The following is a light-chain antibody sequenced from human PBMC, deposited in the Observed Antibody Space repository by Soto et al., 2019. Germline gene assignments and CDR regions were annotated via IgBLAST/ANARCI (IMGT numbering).Light chain of an antibody. CDR2: GAS. CDR3: QQYNNWPLFT. J-gene: IGKJ3*01. Sequence: EIAMTQSPATLSVSPGERATLSCRASQSVSSTLAWYQQKPGQAPRLLIYGASTRATGIPARFSGSGSGTEFTLTISSLQSEDFAVYYCQQYNNWPLFTFGPGTKVDIK. CDR1: QSVSST. V-gene: IGKV3-15*01.